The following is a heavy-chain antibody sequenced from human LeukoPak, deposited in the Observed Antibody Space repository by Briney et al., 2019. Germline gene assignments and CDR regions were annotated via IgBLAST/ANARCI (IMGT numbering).Heavy chain of an antibody. CDR3: ARMMYDSSGYYIDY. V-gene: IGHV4-4*02. CDR1: GGSISSSNW. J-gene: IGHJ4*02. Sequence: KTSGTLPLTCAVSGGSISSSNWWSWVRQPPGKGLEWIGEIYHSGSTNYNPSLKSRVTISVDKSKNQFSLKLSFVTAADTAVYYCARMMYDSSGYYIDYWGQGTLVTVSS. D-gene: IGHD3-22*01. CDR2: IYHSGST.